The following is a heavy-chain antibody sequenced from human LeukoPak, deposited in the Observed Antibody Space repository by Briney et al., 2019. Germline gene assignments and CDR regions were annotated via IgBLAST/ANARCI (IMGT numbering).Heavy chain of an antibody. J-gene: IGHJ3*02. CDR3: ARGGRGSAAVVAPRSFDI. CDR1: GFTVSSIH. Sequence: GGSLRLSCAASGFTVSSIHMVWVRQAPGKGLEWVSVTYTGSNSYYADSVKGRFIISRDISKNTLYLQMNSLRAEDSALYYCARGGRGSAAVVAPRSFDIWGQGTMVTVSS. V-gene: IGHV3-53*01. D-gene: IGHD3-22*01. CDR2: TYTGSNS.